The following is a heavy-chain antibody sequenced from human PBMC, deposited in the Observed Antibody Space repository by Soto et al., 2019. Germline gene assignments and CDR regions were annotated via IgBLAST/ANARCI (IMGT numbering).Heavy chain of an antibody. J-gene: IGHJ4*02. CDR1: GFTFSSHS. CDR2: ISYDGSIK. D-gene: IGHD3-10*01. V-gene: IGHV3-30-3*01. CDR3: AREWSTSGDVDY. Sequence: QVQLVESGGGVVQPGRSLRLSCAASGFTFSSHSIQWVRQAPGKGLEWVAVISYDGSIKYYADSVKGRFTISRDNSRNTAYLQMNSLRAEDTAVFYCAREWSTSGDVDYWGQGTLVSVSS.